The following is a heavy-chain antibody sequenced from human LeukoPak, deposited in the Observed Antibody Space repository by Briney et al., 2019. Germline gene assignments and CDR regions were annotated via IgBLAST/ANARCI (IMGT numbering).Heavy chain of an antibody. D-gene: IGHD6-19*01. CDR2: INPNSGGT. CDR3: AKEIAVAGTLAYDAFDI. CDR1: GGTFSSYA. Sequence: ASVKVSCKASGGTFSSYAISWVRQAPGQGLEWMGWINPNSGGTNYAQKFQGRVTMTRDTSISTAYMELSRLRSDDTALYYCAKEIAVAGTLAYDAFDIWGQGTMITVSS. J-gene: IGHJ3*02. V-gene: IGHV1-2*02.